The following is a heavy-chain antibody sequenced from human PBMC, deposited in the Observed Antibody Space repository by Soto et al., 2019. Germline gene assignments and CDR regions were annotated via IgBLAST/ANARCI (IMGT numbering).Heavy chain of an antibody. J-gene: IGHJ6*03. CDR1: GFTFDDYA. CDR2: ISWNSGSI. Sequence: GGSLRLSCAASGFTFDDYAMHWVRQAPGKGLEWVSGISWNSGSIGYADSVKGRFTISRDDAKNSLYLQMNSLRAEDTALYYCAKDIAAAAGTSHYYYMDVWGKGTTVTVSS. D-gene: IGHD6-13*01. V-gene: IGHV3-9*01. CDR3: AKDIAAAAGTSHYYYMDV.